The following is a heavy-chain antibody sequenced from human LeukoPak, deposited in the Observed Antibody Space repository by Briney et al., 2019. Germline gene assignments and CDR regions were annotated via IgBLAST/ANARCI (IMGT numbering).Heavy chain of an antibody. CDR3: AIQLRPQGGYYTIYYYYGMDV. CDR1: GFTFSSYS. Sequence: PGGSLRLSCAASGFTFSSYSMNWVRQAPGKGLEWVSSISSSSSYIYYADSVKGRFTISRDNAKNSLYLQMNSLRAEDTAVYYCAIQLRPQGGYYTIYYYYGMDVWGQGTTVTVSS. J-gene: IGHJ6*02. CDR2: ISSSSSYI. D-gene: IGHD3-3*01. V-gene: IGHV3-21*04.